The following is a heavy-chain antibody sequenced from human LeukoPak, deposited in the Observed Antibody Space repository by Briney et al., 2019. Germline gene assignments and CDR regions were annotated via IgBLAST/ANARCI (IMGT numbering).Heavy chain of an antibody. CDR3: ARGDSLLPITMMGAFDI. V-gene: IGHV1-46*01. CDR2: INPSGGST. Sequence: ASVKVSCKASGYTFTSYYMHWVRQAPGQGLEWMGIINPSGGSTNYAQKFQGRVTITTDESTSTAYMELSSLRSEDTAVYYCARGDSLLPITMMGAFDIWGQGTMVTVSS. J-gene: IGHJ3*02. D-gene: IGHD3-22*01. CDR1: GYTFTSYY.